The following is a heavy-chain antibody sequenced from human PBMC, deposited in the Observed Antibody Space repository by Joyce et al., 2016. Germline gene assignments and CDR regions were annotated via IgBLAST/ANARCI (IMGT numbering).Heavy chain of an antibody. CDR2: ISAYNGNT. J-gene: IGHJ4*02. D-gene: IGHD4-17*01. CDR1: GYTFSGYG. V-gene: IGHV1-18*01. Sequence: QVQLVQSGAEVKKPGASVKVSCKASGYTFSGYGFTWVRQAPGQGLEWMGWISAYNGNTNYAQKLQDRVAMTTDTSTSTAYMALRSLRSDDTAIYYCARSATSVTTYYYWGQGTLVTVSS. CDR3: ARSATSVTTYYY.